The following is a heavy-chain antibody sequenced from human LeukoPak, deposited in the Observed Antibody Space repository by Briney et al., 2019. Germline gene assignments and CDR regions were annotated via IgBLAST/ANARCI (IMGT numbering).Heavy chain of an antibody. J-gene: IGHJ4*02. CDR3: ASRVGSGYYRDY. V-gene: IGHV4-39*01. D-gene: IGHD3-22*01. CDR1: GGSISSSSYY. Sequence: SETLSLTCTVSGGSISSSSYYWGWFRQPPGKGLEWIGSIYYSGSTYYNPTLKSRVTISVDTSKNQFSLKLSSVTAADTAVYYCASRVGSGYYRDYWGQGTLVTVSS. CDR2: IYYSGST.